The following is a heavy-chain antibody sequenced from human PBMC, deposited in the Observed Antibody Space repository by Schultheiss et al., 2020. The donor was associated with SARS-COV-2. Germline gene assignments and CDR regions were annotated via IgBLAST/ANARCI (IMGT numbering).Heavy chain of an antibody. D-gene: IGHD3-10*01. Sequence: GGSLRLSCAASGFTFSSYSMNWVRQAPGKGLEWVAVIWYDGSNKYYADSVKGRFTISSDNSKNTVYLQMNSLRAKDTAAYYCAREMDGAGMVHEGMDVWGQGTTVTVSS. J-gene: IGHJ6*02. V-gene: IGHV3-33*08. CDR1: GFTFSSYS. CDR2: IWYDGSNK. CDR3: AREMDGAGMVHEGMDV.